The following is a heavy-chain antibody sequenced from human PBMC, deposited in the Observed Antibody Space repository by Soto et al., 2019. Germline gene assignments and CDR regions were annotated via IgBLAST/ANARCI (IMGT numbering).Heavy chain of an antibody. V-gene: IGHV3-48*01. D-gene: IGHD3-22*01. J-gene: IGHJ3*01. CDR2: IGIGSSTK. Sequence: GGSLRLSCAASGFTFRNYGMNWVRQAPGEGLEWVSYIGIGSSTKYYADSVKGRFTISRDNAKNSLYLQMNSLRAEDTAVYYCARDQLYYNDISGRPLNAFDVWGQGTMVTV. CDR3: ARDQLYYNDISGRPLNAFDV. CDR1: GFTFRNYG.